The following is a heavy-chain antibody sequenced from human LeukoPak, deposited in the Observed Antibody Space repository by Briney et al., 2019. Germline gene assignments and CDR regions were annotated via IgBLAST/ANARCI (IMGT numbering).Heavy chain of an antibody. V-gene: IGHV5-51*01. J-gene: IGHJ4*02. CDR1: GYSFTSYW. CDR3: ARRDISTGSLDY. Sequence: KVGESLKISCKGSGYSFTSYWIGWVRPMPGKGLGWMGIIYPGDSGTRYSPFFQGQVTLSADKSISTAYLQWSSLKASDSAMYYCARRDISTGSLDYWGQGTLVTVSS. CDR2: IYPGDSGT. D-gene: IGHD3-9*01.